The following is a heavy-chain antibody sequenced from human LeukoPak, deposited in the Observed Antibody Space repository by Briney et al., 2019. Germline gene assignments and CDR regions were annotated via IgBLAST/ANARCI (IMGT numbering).Heavy chain of an antibody. CDR2: ITSSSSHI. V-gene: IGHV3-21*06. CDR3: ARDPYSGNYGAYYYYYMDV. CDR1: GFTFSSY. J-gene: IGHJ6*03. Sequence: GGSLRLPCAASGFTFSSYMNWVRQAPGKGLEWVSSITSSSSHIYYADSVKGRFTISRDNAKNSLYLQMDSLRVEDTAEYYCARDPYSGNYGAYYYYYMDVWGKGTTVTVSS. D-gene: IGHD1-26*01.